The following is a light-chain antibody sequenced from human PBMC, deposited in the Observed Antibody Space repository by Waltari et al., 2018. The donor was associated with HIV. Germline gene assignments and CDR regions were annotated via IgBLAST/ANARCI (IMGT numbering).Light chain of an antibody. CDR3: QWRTKWRPGT. CDR1: QSVTNS. Sequence: EIVLTQSPATLSLSPGERATLPCRARQSVTNSLAWYQQKPGQTPRLLSYDTSNRATGIPARFSGSGSGTDFSLTISSPEPDDFAVYYCQWRTKWRPGTFGQGTRLEIK. J-gene: IGKJ5*01. V-gene: IGKV3-11*01. CDR2: DTS.